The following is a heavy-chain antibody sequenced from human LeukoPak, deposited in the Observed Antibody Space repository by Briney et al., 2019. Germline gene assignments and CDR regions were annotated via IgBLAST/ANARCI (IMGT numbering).Heavy chain of an antibody. J-gene: IGHJ3*02. CDR2: INWNGGET. Sequence: TGGSLRLSCAASGFTFDDYGMSWVRQSPEKGLEWVSGINWNGGETGYVDSVKGRYTISRDNAKSSLYLQMNSLRAEDTALYYCARRGYSYAFDIWGQGTMVTVSS. CDR3: ARRGYSYAFDI. V-gene: IGHV3-20*04. D-gene: IGHD5-12*01. CDR1: GFTFDDYG.